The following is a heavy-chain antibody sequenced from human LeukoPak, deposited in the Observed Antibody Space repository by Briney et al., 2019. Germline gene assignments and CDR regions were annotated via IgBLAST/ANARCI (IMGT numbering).Heavy chain of an antibody. CDR3: ARDRVTTVSSPYWYFDL. V-gene: IGHV4-59*01. J-gene: IGHJ2*01. CDR1: GGSISSYY. Sequence: SETLSLTCTVSGGSISSYYWSWIRQPPGKGLEWIGYIYYSGSTNYNPSLKSRVTISVDTSKNQFSLKLSSVTAADTAVYYCARDRVTTVSSPYWYFDLWGRGTLVTVSS. CDR2: IYYSGST. D-gene: IGHD4-11*01.